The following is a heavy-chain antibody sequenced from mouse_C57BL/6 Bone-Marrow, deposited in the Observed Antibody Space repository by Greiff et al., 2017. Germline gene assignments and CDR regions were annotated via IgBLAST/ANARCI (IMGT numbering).Heavy chain of an antibody. D-gene: IGHD1-1*01. V-gene: IGHV1-55*01. J-gene: IGHJ2*01. CDR1: GYTFTSYW. CDR2: IYPGSGST. Sequence: QVQLKQPGAELVKPGASVKMSCKASGYTFTSYWLTWVKQRPGQGLEWIGDIYPGSGSTNYNEKFKSKATLTVDTSSSTAYMQLSSLTSEDSAVYYCARVGSSYQYYFDYWGQGTTLTVSS. CDR3: ARVGSSYQYYFDY.